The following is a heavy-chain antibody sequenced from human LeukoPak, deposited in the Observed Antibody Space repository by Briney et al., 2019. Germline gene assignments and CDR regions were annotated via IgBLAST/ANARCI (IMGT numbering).Heavy chain of an antibody. D-gene: IGHD3-22*01. Sequence: GGSLRLSCAASGFTFSSCAMSWVRQAPGKGLEWVSTIIDSGNSIYYADSAEGRFTISRDNSKNTLYLQMNSLRAEDTAVYYCAKAVGSQYYDSSGYYFPYWGQGTLVTVSS. V-gene: IGHV3-23*01. CDR3: AKAVGSQYYDSSGYYFPY. J-gene: IGHJ4*02. CDR2: IIDSGNSI. CDR1: GFTFSSCA.